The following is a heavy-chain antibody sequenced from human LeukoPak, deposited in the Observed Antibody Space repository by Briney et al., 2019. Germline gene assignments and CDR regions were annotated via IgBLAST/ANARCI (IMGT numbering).Heavy chain of an antibody. CDR2: IIPILGIA. CDR1: GGTFSSYA. V-gene: IGHV1-69*04. CDR3: ATGGDYENY. J-gene: IGHJ4*02. D-gene: IGHD4-17*01. Sequence: SVKVSCKASGGTFSSYAISWVRQAPGQGLEWMGRIIPILGIANYAQKFQGRVTITADKSTSTAYMELSSLRSEDTAVYCCATGGDYENYWGQGTLVTVSS.